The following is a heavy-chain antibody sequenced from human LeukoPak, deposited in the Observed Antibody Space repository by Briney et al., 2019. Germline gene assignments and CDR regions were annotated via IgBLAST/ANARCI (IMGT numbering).Heavy chain of an antibody. D-gene: IGHD2-8*02. J-gene: IGHJ4*02. CDR3: AKRHAPSHCTGGVCYTWAFDY. Sequence: PGGSLRLSCAASGFTFSSYAMSWVRQAPGKGLEWVSAISGSGGSTYYADSVKGRFTISRDNSKNTLYLQMNSLRAKDTAVYYCAKRHAPSHCTGGVCYTWAFDYWGQGTLVTVSS. CDR1: GFTFSSYA. V-gene: IGHV3-23*01. CDR2: ISGSGGST.